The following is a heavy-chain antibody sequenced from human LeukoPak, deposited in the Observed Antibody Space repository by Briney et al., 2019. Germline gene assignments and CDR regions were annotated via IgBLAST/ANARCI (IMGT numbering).Heavy chain of an antibody. J-gene: IGHJ4*02. CDR3: AKDSCSGGSCYEDY. CDR1: GFTFSSYA. D-gene: IGHD2-15*01. CDR2: ISGSGGST. V-gene: IGHV3-23*01. Sequence: PGGSLRLSCAASGFTFSSYAMSWVRQAPGKGLEWVSGISGSGGSTYYADSVKGRFTISRDNSKKTLYLQMSSLTAEDTAVYYCAKDSCSGGSCYEDYWGQGTLVTVSP.